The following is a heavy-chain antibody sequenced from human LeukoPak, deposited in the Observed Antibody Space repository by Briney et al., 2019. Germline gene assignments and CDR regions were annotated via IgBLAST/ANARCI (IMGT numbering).Heavy chain of an antibody. Sequence: SETLSLTCTVSGGSISSGGYYWSWIRQHPGTGLEWLGYIYYSGSTYYNPSLKSRVTISVDTSKNQFSLKLSSVTAADTAVYYCARGHTLYAFDIWGQGTMVTVSS. CDR1: GGSISSGGYY. V-gene: IGHV4-31*03. CDR2: IYYSGST. CDR3: ARGHTLYAFDI. J-gene: IGHJ3*02. D-gene: IGHD2-2*01.